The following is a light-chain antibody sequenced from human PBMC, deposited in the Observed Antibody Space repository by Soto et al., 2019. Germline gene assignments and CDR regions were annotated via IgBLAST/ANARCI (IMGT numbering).Light chain of an antibody. CDR2: DAS. V-gene: IGKV1-5*01. Sequence: DIQMTQSPSTLPASIGDTVTITCRASQSINRWLAWYQQKPGEAPKLLIYDASSLESGVPSRLSGTGSGTEFTLIISSQQPDDFATYCCQQYGSYWTFGQGTKVDIK. J-gene: IGKJ1*01. CDR3: QQYGSYWT. CDR1: QSINRW.